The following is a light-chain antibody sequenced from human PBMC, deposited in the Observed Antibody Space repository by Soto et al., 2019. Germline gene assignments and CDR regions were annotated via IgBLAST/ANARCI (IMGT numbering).Light chain of an antibody. CDR2: AAS. Sequence: DIQMTQSPSSLSASIGDRVTITCRASQGIGRWLAWYQLQPGKAPQIXIYAASNLQSGVQSRFSGSGSATDFTRTISNLQPDDFATDYCQQTDSSTRTFGQGTKVDIK. CDR3: QQTDSSTRT. J-gene: IGKJ1*01. V-gene: IGKV1-12*01. CDR1: QGIGRW.